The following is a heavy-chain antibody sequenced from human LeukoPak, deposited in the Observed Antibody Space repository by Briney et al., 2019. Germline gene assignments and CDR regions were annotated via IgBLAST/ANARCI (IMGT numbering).Heavy chain of an antibody. CDR1: GGSFSGYY. CDR3: ARDTYYYGSGSYYYGMDV. J-gene: IGHJ6*04. Sequence: PSETLSLTCAVYGGSFSGYYWSWIRQPPGKGLEWIGEINHRGSTNYNPSLKSRVTISVDTSKNQFSLKLSSVTAADTAVYYCARDTYYYGSGSYYYGMDVWGKGTTVTVSS. D-gene: IGHD3-10*01. CDR2: INHRGST. V-gene: IGHV4-34*01.